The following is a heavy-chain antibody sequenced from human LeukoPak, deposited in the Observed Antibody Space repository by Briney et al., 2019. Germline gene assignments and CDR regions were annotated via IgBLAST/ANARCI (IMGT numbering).Heavy chain of an antibody. J-gene: IGHJ5*02. V-gene: IGHV4-59*08. D-gene: IGHD6-13*01. CDR3: ARGTAFDP. Sequence: SETLSLTCTVSGGPISSYYWSRLRQPPGKGLEWIGYIDYSGSTNYNPSLKSRVTIAVDRSKNQFSLKLTSVTAADTAVYYCARGTAFDPWGQGTLVTVSS. CDR1: GGPISSYY. CDR2: IDYSGST.